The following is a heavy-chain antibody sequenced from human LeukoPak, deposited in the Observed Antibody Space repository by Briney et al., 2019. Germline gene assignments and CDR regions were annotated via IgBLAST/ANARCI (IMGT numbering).Heavy chain of an antibody. V-gene: IGHV3-74*01. J-gene: IGHJ4*02. CDR3: VRDFRSADY. CDR1: GFTFSNYC. CDR2: ICPGGTIT. Sequence: PGGSLRLSCTASGFTFSNYCMNWVRQTPGKGLIWVSRICPGGTITNYADSVKGRFTISRDDAKNMMFLQMNSLRADDTAVYYCVRDFRSADYWGQGILVTVSS.